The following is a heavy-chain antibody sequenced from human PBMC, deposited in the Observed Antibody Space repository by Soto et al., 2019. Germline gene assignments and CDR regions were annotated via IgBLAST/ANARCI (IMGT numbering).Heavy chain of an antibody. CDR2: INADNGNT. J-gene: IGHJ4*02. CDR1: GYTFTSYA. CDR3: ARADVAVAGANFDY. V-gene: IGHV1-3*01. D-gene: IGHD6-19*01. Sequence: ASVKVSCKASGYTFTSYAMHWVRQAPGQRLEWMGWINADNGNTKYAQKLQGRVTMTTDTSTSTAYMELRSLRSDDTAVYYCARADVAVAGANFDYWGQGTLVTVSS.